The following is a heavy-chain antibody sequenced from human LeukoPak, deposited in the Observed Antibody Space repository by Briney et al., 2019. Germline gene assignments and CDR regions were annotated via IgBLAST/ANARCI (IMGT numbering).Heavy chain of an antibody. CDR1: GGSFSGYY. CDR2: INHSGST. D-gene: IGHD2/OR15-2a*01. V-gene: IGHV4-34*01. CDR3: SVSLGTVLP. Sequence: SETLSLTCAVYGGSFSGYYWSWIRQPPGKGLEWVGEINHSGSTNYNPSLKSRVTISVDTSKNQFSLKLSSVTAADTAVYYCSVSLGTVLPWGQGTLVTVSS. J-gene: IGHJ4*02.